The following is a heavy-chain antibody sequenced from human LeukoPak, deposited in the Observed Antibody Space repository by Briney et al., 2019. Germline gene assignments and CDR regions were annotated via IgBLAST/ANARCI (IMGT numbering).Heavy chain of an antibody. Sequence: GGSLRLSCAASGFTFSNYEMNWVRQAPGKGLEWVSYISSSSSYTNYADSVKGRFTISRDNAKNSLYLQMNSLRAEDTAVYYCARRLHNWFDPWGQGTLVTVSS. V-gene: IGHV3-11*06. J-gene: IGHJ5*02. CDR3: ARRLHNWFDP. CDR2: ISSSSSYT. D-gene: IGHD4-11*01. CDR1: GFTFSNYE.